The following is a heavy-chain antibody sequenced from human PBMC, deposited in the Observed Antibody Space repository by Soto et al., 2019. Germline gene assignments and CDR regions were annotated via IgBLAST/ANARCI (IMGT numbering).Heavy chain of an antibody. D-gene: IGHD1-26*01. CDR3: ARGVGSGLSDY. J-gene: IGHJ4*02. CDR1: GYTFTSYA. V-gene: IGHV1-3*01. Sequence: QVQLVQSGAEVKKPGASVKVSCKASGYTFTSYAMHWVRQAPGQRLEWMGWINAGNGNTKYSQKFQGRVTITRDSSASTAYMELSSLRSEDTAVYYCARGVGSGLSDYWGQGTLVTVSS. CDR2: INAGNGNT.